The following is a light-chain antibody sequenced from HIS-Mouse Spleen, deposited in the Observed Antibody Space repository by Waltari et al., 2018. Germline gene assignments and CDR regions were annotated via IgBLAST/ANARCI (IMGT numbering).Light chain of an antibody. V-gene: IGLV2-11*01. J-gene: IGLJ3*02. CDR3: CSYAGSYTFWV. Sequence: QSALTQPRSVSWSPGQSVTISCTGTSSDVGGYNYVTWYQQHPGQAPKLMIYDVSKRPSGVPDRFSGSKSGNTASLTISGLQAEDEADYYCCSYAGSYTFWVFGGGTKLTVL. CDR1: SSDVGGYNY. CDR2: DVS.